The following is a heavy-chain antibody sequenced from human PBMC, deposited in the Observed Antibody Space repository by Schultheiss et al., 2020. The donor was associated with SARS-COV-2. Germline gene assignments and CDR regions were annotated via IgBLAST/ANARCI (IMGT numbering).Heavy chain of an antibody. CDR2: FDPEDGET. CDR1: GYTLTELS. V-gene: IGHV1-24*01. Sequence: ASVKVSCKVSGYTLTELSMHWVRQAPGKGLEWMGGFDPEDGETIYAQKFQGRVTITADESTSTAYMELSSLRSEDTAVYYCARLSVVIRAFDIWGQGTMVTVSS. CDR3: ARLSVVIRAFDI. D-gene: IGHD3-22*01. J-gene: IGHJ3*02.